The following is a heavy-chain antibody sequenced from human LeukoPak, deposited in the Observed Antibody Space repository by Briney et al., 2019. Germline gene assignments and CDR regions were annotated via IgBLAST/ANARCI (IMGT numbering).Heavy chain of an antibody. CDR3: AKDLDRMVRGVIH. V-gene: IGHV3-30*02. Sequence: GGSLRLSCAASGFTFSSYGMHWVRQAPGKGLEWVAFIRYDGSNKYYADSVKGRFTISRDNSKNTLYLQMNSLRAEDTALYYCAKDLDRMVRGVIHWGQGTLVTVSS. CDR2: IRYDGSNK. CDR1: GFTFSSYG. D-gene: IGHD3-10*01. J-gene: IGHJ4*02.